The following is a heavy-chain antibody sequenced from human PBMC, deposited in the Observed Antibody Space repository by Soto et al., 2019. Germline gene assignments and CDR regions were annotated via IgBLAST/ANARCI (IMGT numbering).Heavy chain of an antibody. CDR3: VREGGDNWLDP. Sequence: SETLSLTCTVSGGSISSGDYYWSWIRQPPGKGLEWIGYIYYSGSTFYNPSLKNRVTISLDTSKIQFSLKLSSVTAADTAVYYRVREGGDNWLDPWGQGTMVTFYS. CDR2: IYYSGST. CDR1: GGSISSGDYY. D-gene: IGHD3-16*01. J-gene: IGHJ5*02. V-gene: IGHV4-30-4*01.